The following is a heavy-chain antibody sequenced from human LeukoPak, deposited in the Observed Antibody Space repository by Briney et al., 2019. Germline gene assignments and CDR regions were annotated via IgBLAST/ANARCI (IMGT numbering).Heavy chain of an antibody. Sequence: PGGSLRLSCAASGFTFSSYAMSWVRQAPGKGLEWVSAISGSGGSTYYADSVKGRFTISRDNSKNTLYLQMNGLRAEDTAVYYCAETYLVVPAAIHFDYWGQGTLVTVSS. CDR3: AETYLVVPAAIHFDY. J-gene: IGHJ4*02. CDR2: ISGSGGST. CDR1: GFTFSSYA. V-gene: IGHV3-23*01. D-gene: IGHD2-2*02.